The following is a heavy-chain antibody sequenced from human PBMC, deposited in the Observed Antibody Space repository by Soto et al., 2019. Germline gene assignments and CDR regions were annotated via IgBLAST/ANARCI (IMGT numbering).Heavy chain of an antibody. Sequence: PSETLSLTCAVCGGSFSGYYWSWIRQPPGKGLEWIGEINHSGSTNYNPSLKSRVTISVDTSKNQFSLKLSSVTAADTAVYYCARVSYSSSWKPGVREYCSGGNCYGRPTGFDPWGQGTLVTVSS. V-gene: IGHV4-34*01. J-gene: IGHJ5*02. CDR2: INHSGST. CDR3: ARVSYSSSWKPGVREYCSGGNCYGRPTGFDP. D-gene: IGHD2-15*01. CDR1: GGSFSGYY.